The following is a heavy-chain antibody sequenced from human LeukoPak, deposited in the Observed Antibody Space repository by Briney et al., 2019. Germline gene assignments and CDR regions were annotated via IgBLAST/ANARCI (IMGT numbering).Heavy chain of an antibody. D-gene: IGHD5-12*01. Sequence: VGSLRLSCAASGFPFSSYEMNWVRQAPGKGLEWVSYISSSGSTIYYADSVKGRFTISRDNAKNSLYLQMNSLRAEDTAVYYCARGGGYLWYFDYWGQGTLVTVSS. J-gene: IGHJ4*02. CDR2: ISSSGSTI. V-gene: IGHV3-48*03. CDR1: GFPFSSYE. CDR3: ARGGGYLWYFDY.